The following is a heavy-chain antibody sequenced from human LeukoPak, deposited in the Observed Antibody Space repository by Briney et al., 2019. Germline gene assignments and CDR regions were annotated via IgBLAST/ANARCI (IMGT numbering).Heavy chain of an antibody. Sequence: PGQSLRLTCAASGFDFGAYAMHWVRQAPGKGPELVALLAYDGTNEYYIDSVKGRFTISRDNSKNTLYLQMNSLRAEDTAVYYCAKDPGIAAAGGDYWGQGTLVTVSS. CDR2: LAYDGTNE. J-gene: IGHJ4*02. D-gene: IGHD6-13*01. CDR3: AKDPGIAAAGGDY. CDR1: GFDFGAYA. V-gene: IGHV3-30*04.